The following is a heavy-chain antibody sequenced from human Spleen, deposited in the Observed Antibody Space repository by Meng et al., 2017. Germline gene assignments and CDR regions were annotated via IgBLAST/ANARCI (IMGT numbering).Heavy chain of an antibody. CDR2: ISPDGNAK. Sequence: GGSLRLSCVVSGFTFTCPMHWVRQAPGEGLEWVSVISPDGNAKDYADSVKGRFTISRDNSKNTLYLQMSSLRSADTAIYYCAREKGSSGRAGWFDPWGQGTRVTVSS. J-gene: IGHJ5*02. D-gene: IGHD6-19*01. CDR3: AREKGSSGRAGWFDP. V-gene: IGHV3-30*15. CDR1: GFTFTCP.